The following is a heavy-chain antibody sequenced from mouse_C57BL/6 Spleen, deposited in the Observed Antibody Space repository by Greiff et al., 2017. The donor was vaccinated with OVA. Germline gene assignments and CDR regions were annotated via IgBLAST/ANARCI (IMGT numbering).Heavy chain of an antibody. CDR2: ISSGGDYI. D-gene: IGHD2-2*01. J-gene: IGHJ2*01. V-gene: IGHV5-9-1*02. CDR1: GFTFSSYA. CDR3: TREGGGGYGGTAYFDY. Sequence: EVMLVESGEGLVKPGGSLKLSCAASGFTFSSYAMSWVRQTPEKRLEWVAYISSGGDYIYYADTVKGRFTISRDNARNTLYLQMSSLKSEDTAMCYWTREGGGGYGGTAYFDYWGQGTTLTVSS.